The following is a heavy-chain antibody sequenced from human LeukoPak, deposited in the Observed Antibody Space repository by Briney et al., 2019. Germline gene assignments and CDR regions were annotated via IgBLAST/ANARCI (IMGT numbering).Heavy chain of an antibody. CDR1: GYSISSGYY. CDR2: IYHSGST. D-gene: IGHD7-27*01. V-gene: IGHV4-38-2*02. Sequence: SETLSLTCTVSGYSISSGYYWGWIRQPPGKGLEWIGSIYHSGSTYYNPSLKSRVTISVDTSKNQFSLKLSSVTAADTAVYYCARARRAGDDVDYWGQGTLVTVSS. CDR3: ARARRAGDDVDY. J-gene: IGHJ4*02.